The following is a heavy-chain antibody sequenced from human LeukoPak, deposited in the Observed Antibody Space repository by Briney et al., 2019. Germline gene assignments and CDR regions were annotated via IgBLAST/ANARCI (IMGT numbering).Heavy chain of an antibody. CDR1: GFTFSNYA. V-gene: IGHV3-30-3*01. CDR3: ARESGVVNDY. J-gene: IGHJ4*02. D-gene: IGHD3-3*01. Sequence: GGSLRLSCAASGFTFSNYAMHWVRQTPGKGLEWVAAVSYDETKNYYADSVKGRFTISRDNSKNTLYLQMNSLRAEDTAVYYCARESGVVNDYWGQGTLVTVSS. CDR2: VSYDETKN.